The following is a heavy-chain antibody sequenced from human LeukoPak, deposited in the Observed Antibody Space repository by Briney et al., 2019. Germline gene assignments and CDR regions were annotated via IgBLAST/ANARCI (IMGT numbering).Heavy chain of an antibody. V-gene: IGHV3-66*01. CDR3: ARDTADDYDSSGYSDY. D-gene: IGHD3-22*01. CDR1: GFTVSSNY. J-gene: IGHJ4*02. Sequence: GGSLRLSCAASGFTVSSNYMSWVRQAPGKGLEWVSVIYSGGSTYYADSVKGRFTISRDNSKNTLYLQMNSLRAEDTAVYYCARDTADDYDSSGYSDYWGQGTLVTVSS. CDR2: IYSGGST.